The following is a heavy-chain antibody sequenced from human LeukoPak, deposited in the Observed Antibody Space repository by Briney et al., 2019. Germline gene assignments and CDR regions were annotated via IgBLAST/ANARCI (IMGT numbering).Heavy chain of an antibody. D-gene: IGHD1-26*01. CDR1: GFTFSRYW. J-gene: IGHJ4*02. CDR3: ARVGSYDSFDY. V-gene: IGHV3-7*01. CDR2: IKQDGSEK. Sequence: GGSLRLSCAASGFTFSRYWMSWVRQAPGKGLEWVANIKQDGSEKYYVDSVKGRFTFSRDNAKNTLYLQMNSLRAEDTAVYYCARVGSYDSFDYWGQGTLVTVSS.